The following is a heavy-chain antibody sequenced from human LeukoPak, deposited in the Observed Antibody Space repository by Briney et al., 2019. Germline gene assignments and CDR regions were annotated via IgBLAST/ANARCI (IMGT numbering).Heavy chain of an antibody. CDR2: ISSSSSYI. Sequence: RPGGSLRLSCAASGFTFSSYSMNWVRQAPGKGLEWVSSISSSSSYIYYADSVKGRFTISRDNAKNSLYLQMNSLRAEDTAVYYCARDLYYDILTGYSNGMDVWGQGTTVTVSS. CDR3: ARDLYYDILTGYSNGMDV. CDR1: GFTFSSYS. J-gene: IGHJ6*02. V-gene: IGHV3-21*01. D-gene: IGHD3-9*01.